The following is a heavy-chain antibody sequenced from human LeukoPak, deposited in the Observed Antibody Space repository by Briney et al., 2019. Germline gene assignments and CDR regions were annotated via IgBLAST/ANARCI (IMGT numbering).Heavy chain of an antibody. V-gene: IGHV3-15*01. J-gene: IGHJ4*02. CDR3: TTRLLTTNDY. CDR2: IKKKTEGGTT. CDR1: GFTFSNVW. D-gene: IGHD3-9*01. Sequence: GGSLRLSCAASGFTFSNVWMNWVRQAPGKGLEWLGRIKKKTEGGTTDYAAPVKGRFTISRDDSKNTLYLQMDSLNTEDTAVYYCTTRLLTTNDYWGQGMLVTVSS.